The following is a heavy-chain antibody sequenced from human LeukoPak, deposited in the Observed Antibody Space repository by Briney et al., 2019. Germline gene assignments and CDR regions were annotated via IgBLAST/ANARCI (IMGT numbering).Heavy chain of an antibody. Sequence: SETLSLTCTVYGGSFSGYYWSWIRQPPGKGLEWIGEINHSGSTNYNPSLKSRVTISVDTSKNQFSLKLSSVTAADTAVYYCARETNYYDSSGYYYPFFDYWGQGTLVSVSS. CDR1: GGSFSGYY. CDR3: ARETNYYDSSGYYYPFFDY. D-gene: IGHD3-22*01. J-gene: IGHJ4*02. V-gene: IGHV4-34*01. CDR2: INHSGST.